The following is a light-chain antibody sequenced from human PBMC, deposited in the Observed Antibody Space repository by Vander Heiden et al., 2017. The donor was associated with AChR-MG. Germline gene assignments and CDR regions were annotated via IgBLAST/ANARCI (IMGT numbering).Light chain of an antibody. CDR2: DAS. CDR3: QQDNNWPRT. Sequence: EIVMTQSPVTLSVSPGERATLSCRASQSVNNNLAWYQQKPGQAPRLLIYDASTRATGVPARLSGSGSGTDFTLTFSSLQSEDFAVYYCQQDNNWPRTFGQGTKLEIK. CDR1: QSVNNN. V-gene: IGKV3-15*01. J-gene: IGKJ2*01.